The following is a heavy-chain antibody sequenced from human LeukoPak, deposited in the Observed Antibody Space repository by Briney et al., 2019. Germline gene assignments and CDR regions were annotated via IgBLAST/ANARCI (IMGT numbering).Heavy chain of an antibody. D-gene: IGHD3-10*01. V-gene: IGHV1-2*02. CDR2: INTNSGAT. J-gene: IGHJ4*02. CDR3: ARDLVWYYGSGSYPDY. CDR1: GYTFTDYS. Sequence: ASVKVSCKASGYTFTDYSIHWVRQAPGQGLEWMGWINTNSGATNYAQKFQGRVTMTRDTSISTAYMELSRLRSDDTAVYYCARDLVWYYGSGSYPDYWGQGTLVTVSS.